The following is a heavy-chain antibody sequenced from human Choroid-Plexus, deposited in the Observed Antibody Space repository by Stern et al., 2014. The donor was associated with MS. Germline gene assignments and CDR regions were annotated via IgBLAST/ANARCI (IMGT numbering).Heavy chain of an antibody. CDR3: AKDRQYLTYFFDH. CDR1: GFTFGSCA. V-gene: IGHV3-30*18. CDR2: VSYDGSNK. D-gene: IGHD2/OR15-2a*01. J-gene: IGHJ5*02. Sequence: LVESGGGVVQPGRPLRLSCVASGFTFGSCAMHWVRQAPGQGLEGGAGVSYDGSNKYYADSVKVRITISRDNSQNTLYMQMSSLRPEDTAVYYCAKDRQYLTYFFDHWGQGSLVTVSS.